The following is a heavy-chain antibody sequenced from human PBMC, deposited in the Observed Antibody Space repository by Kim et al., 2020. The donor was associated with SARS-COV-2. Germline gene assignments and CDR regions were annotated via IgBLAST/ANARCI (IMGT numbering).Heavy chain of an antibody. V-gene: IGHV3-23*01. D-gene: IGHD2-2*01. J-gene: IGHJ4*02. Sequence: KGRFTISRDNSKNTLYLQMNSLRAEDTAVYYCAKEGGIVVVPAAMSYFDYWGQGTLVTVSS. CDR3: AKEGGIVVVPAAMSYFDY.